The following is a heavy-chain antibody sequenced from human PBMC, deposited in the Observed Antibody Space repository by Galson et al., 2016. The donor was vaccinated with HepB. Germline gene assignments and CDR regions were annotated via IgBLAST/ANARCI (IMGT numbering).Heavy chain of an antibody. J-gene: IGHJ4*02. D-gene: IGHD3-22*01. CDR1: GFTFSRYA. V-gene: IGHV3-23*01. Sequence: SLRLSCAASGFTFSRYAMNWVRQAPGKGLEWVSATSGSGGSTYYADSVKGRFTISRDNSKNTLYLQMNSLRAEDTAVYYCAKDAGVCYFDSSDPGAYWGQGSLVTVSS. CDR2: TSGSGGST. CDR3: AKDAGVCYFDSSDPGAY.